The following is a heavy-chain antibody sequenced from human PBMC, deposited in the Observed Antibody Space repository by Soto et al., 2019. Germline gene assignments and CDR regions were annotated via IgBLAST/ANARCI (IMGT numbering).Heavy chain of an antibody. CDR1: GFTFSSYS. CDR2: ISSSRSYI. CDR3: AREGIRAARGHTGFDP. J-gene: IGHJ5*02. V-gene: IGHV3-21*01. Sequence: GGSLRLSCAASGFTFSSYSMNWVRQAPGKGLEWVSSISSSRSYIYYADSVKGRFTISRDNAKNSMYLQMNSLRAEATAEHYCAREGIRAARGHTGFDPWGQGTLVTVSS. D-gene: IGHD6-6*01.